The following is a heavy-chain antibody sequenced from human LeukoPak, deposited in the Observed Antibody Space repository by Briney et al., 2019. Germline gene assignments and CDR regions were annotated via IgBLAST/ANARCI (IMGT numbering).Heavy chain of an antibody. CDR3: ARGWGVIKGSGSYFDY. CDR1: GGSISSYY. V-gene: IGHV4-4*07. J-gene: IGHJ4*02. Sequence: PSETLSLTCTVSGGSISSYYWSWIRQPAGKGLEWIGRIYTSGSTNYNPSLKSRVTMSVDTSKNQFSLKLSSVTAADTAVYYCARGWGVIKGSGSYFDYWGQGTLVTVSS. CDR2: IYTSGST. D-gene: IGHD3-10*01.